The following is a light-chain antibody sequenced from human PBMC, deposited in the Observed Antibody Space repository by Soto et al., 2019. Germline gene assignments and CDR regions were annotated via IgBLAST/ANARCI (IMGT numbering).Light chain of an antibody. CDR2: VAS. CDR1: QSISRY. Sequence: DIQMTQSPSSLSASVGDRVTITCRASQSISRYLNWYQQKPGKAPNLLIYVASSLQSEVPSRFSGSGSGTDFTLTITSLQPEDFATYYCQQSSGTPITFGQGTRLDIK. V-gene: IGKV1-39*01. CDR3: QQSSGTPIT. J-gene: IGKJ5*01.